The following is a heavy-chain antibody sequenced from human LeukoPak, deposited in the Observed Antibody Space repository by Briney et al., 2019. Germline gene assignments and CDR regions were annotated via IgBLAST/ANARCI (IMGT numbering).Heavy chain of an antibody. V-gene: IGHV3-23*01. CDR3: ANEIRPNDY. J-gene: IGHJ4*02. D-gene: IGHD4-17*01. CDR1: GFTFSNYA. Sequence: GSLRFSCAASGFTFSNYAMSWVRQAPGKGLEWVSVISGSSGSTYYADSVTGRFTISRDNSKNTLYLQMNSLRAEDTAVYYCANEIRPNDYWGQGTQVTVSS. CDR2: ISGSSGST.